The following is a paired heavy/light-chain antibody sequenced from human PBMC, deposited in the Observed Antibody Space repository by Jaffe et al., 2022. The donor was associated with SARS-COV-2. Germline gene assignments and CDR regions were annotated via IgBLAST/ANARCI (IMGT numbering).Heavy chain of an antibody. CDR3: AINLRNNWSGGFDY. V-gene: IGHV3-11*01. J-gene: IGHJ4*02. CDR2: ISSNGRTI. D-gene: IGHD1-1*01. CDR1: GFTFSNYY. Sequence: QVQLVESGGGLVKPGGSLRLSCAASGFTFSNYYMSWIRQAPGKGLESVSYISSNGRTIYDADSAKGRFTISRDNAKNSLYLQMNSLRAEDTAVYYCAINLRNNWSGGFDYWGQGTLVTVSS.
Light chain of an antibody. J-gene: IGLJ2*01. Sequence: QSVLTQSPSASGTPGQRVTISCSGSSSNIGRNTVNWYQQVPGTAPKLLIYVDNQRPSGVPDRYSGSKSGTSGSLAISGLQSEDEADYYCAAWDHSLNAVVFGGGTKLTVL. V-gene: IGLV1-44*01. CDR3: AAWDHSLNAVV. CDR1: SSNIGRNT. CDR2: VDN.